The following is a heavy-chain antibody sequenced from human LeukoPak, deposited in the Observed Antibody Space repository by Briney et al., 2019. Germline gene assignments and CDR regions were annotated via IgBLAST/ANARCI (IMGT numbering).Heavy chain of an antibody. CDR2: IYYSGST. J-gene: IGHJ2*01. V-gene: IGHV4-59*06. D-gene: IGHD1-26*01. Sequence: SETLSLTCTVSGGSISSYYWSWIRQHPGKGLEWIGYIYYSGSTYYNPSLKSRVTISVDTSKNQFSLKLSSVTAADTAVYYCAVVGANWYFDLWGRGTLVTVSS. CDR3: AVVGANWYFDL. CDR1: GGSISSYY.